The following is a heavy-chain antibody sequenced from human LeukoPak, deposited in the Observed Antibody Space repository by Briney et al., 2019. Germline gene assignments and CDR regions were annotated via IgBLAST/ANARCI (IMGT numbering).Heavy chain of an antibody. V-gene: IGHV1-2*06. J-gene: IGHJ6*03. CDR1: GYTFTGYY. CDR2: INPNSGGT. Sequence: ASVKVSCKAPGYTFTGYYMHWVRQAPGQGLEWMGRINPNSGGTNYAQKFQGRVTMTRDTSISTAYMELSRLRSDDTAVYYCASTFRTRGYYMDVWGKGTTVTVSS. D-gene: IGHD3-10*01. CDR3: ASTFRTRGYYMDV.